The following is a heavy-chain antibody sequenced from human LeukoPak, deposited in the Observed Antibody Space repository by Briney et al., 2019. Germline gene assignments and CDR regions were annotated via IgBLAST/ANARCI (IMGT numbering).Heavy chain of an antibody. D-gene: IGHD5-12*01. V-gene: IGHV1-18*01. CDR2: VSGYNGNT. J-gene: IGHJ4*02. CDR1: GYTFTSYG. Sequence: EASVKVSCKASGYTFTSYGISWVRQAPGQGLEWMGWVSGYNGNTNYAQKFQGRVTMTTDTSTGTAYMDMRSLRSDDTAVYYCARDAPTVATFWTFDSWGQGTLVTVSS. CDR3: ARDAPTVATFWTFDS.